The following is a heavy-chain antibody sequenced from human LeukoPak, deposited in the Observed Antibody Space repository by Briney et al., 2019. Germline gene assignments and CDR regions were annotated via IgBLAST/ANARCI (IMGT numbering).Heavy chain of an antibody. CDR3: AICYSDHSDYFDY. V-gene: IGHV3-7*03. D-gene: IGHD4-17*01. Sequence: GGSLRLSCAASGFTFTNYWMSWVRQSPGKGLGWVANINQDGSAKYYVDSVKGRFTISRDNAKNSLYLQMNSLRTDDTAVYYCAICYSDHSDYFDYWGQGTLVTVSS. CDR2: INQDGSAK. CDR1: GFTFTNYW. J-gene: IGHJ4*02.